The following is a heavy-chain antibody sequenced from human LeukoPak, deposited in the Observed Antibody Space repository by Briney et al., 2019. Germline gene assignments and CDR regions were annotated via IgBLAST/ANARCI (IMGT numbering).Heavy chain of an antibody. D-gene: IGHD6-19*01. CDR2: INSDGNIT. CDR3: TPSIAVAGSLDY. J-gene: IGHJ4*02. CDR1: GFTFSSYW. V-gene: IGHV3-74*01. Sequence: GGSLRLSCAASGFTFSSYWMHWVRQAPGKGLVWVSRINSDGNITIYADSVKGRFTISRDNAKNTLYLQMDSLRAEDTVVYYCTPSIAVAGSLDYWGQGTLVTVSS.